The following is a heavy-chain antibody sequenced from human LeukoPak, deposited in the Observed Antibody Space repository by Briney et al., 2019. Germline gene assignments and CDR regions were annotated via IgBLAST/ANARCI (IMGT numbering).Heavy chain of an antibody. CDR3: ARHGCTGGSCWYFDY. J-gene: IGHJ4*02. D-gene: IGHD2-15*01. V-gene: IGHV4-59*08. CDR2: IYYSGST. Sequence: PSETLSLTCTVSGGSISSYYWSWIRQPPGKGLEWIGYIYYSGSTNYNPSLKSRVTISVDTSKNQFSLKLSSVTAADTAVYYCARHGCTGGSCWYFDYWGQGTLVTVSS. CDR1: GGSISSYY.